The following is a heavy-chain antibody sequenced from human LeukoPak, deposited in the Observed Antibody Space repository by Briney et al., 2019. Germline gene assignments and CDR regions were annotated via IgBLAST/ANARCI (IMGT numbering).Heavy chain of an antibody. D-gene: IGHD2-15*01. J-gene: IGHJ6*03. CDR3: AKVGTYCSGGSCSNYYYYMDV. CDR1: GFTFSSYG. CDR2: ISYDGSNK. Sequence: PGRSLRPSCAASGFTFSSYGMHWVRQAPGKGLEWVAVISYDGSNKYYADSVKGRFTISRDNSKNTLYLQMNSLRAEDTAVYYCAKVGTYCSGGSCSNYYYYMDVWGKGTTVTVSS. V-gene: IGHV3-30*18.